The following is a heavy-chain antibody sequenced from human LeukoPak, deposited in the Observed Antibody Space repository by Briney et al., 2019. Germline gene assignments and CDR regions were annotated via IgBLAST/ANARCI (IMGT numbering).Heavy chain of an antibody. CDR1: GGSISSGDYY. J-gene: IGHJ5*02. D-gene: IGHD2-2*01. CDR2: IYYSGST. V-gene: IGHV4-30-4*08. CDR3: AREERGSTSCYRWGRCNWFDP. Sequence: SETLSLTCTVSGGSISSGDYYWSWIRQPPGKGLEWIGYIYYSGSTYYNPSLKSRVTISVDTSKNQFSLKLSSVTAADTAVYYCAREERGSTSCYRWGRCNWFDPWGQGTLVTVSS.